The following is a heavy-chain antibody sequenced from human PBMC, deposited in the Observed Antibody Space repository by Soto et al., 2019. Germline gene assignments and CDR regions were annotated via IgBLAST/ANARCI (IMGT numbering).Heavy chain of an antibody. Sequence: QVQLVESGGGVVQPGRSLRLSCAASGFTFSSYAMHWVRQAPGKGLEWVAVISYDGSNKYYADSVKGRFTISRDNSKNTLYLQMNSLRAEDTAVYYCARDVTAAAVDYYYYGMDVWGQGTTVTVSS. CDR1: GFTFSSYA. CDR2: ISYDGSNK. J-gene: IGHJ6*02. V-gene: IGHV3-30-3*01. CDR3: ARDVTAAAVDYYYYGMDV. D-gene: IGHD6-13*01.